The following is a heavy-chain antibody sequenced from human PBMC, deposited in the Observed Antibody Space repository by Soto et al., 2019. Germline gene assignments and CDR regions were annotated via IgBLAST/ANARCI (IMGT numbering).Heavy chain of an antibody. D-gene: IGHD5-18*01. CDR3: ARGYLDPSFSGFDS. CDR2: VLGHNGDT. CDR1: GYTFTNYP. J-gene: IGHJ4*02. Sequence: QVQLLQSGAEARMPGASVKISCKASGYTFTNYPIHWVRQAPGQRPEWEGWVLGHNGDTKYSQKVQGRVTMTRDTSVNTSYVELRSRTSEDTAVYYCARGYLDPSFSGFDSWGQGTLFTFSS. V-gene: IGHV1-3*01.